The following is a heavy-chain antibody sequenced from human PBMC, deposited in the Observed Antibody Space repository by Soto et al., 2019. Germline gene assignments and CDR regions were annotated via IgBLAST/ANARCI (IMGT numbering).Heavy chain of an antibody. Sequence: SETLSLTCTVSGGPISSYYWSWIRQPPGKGLEYIGYIYYSGSTNYNPSLKSRVTISIDASKNQFSLKLSSVTAADTAVYYCARLIGSYCSSTSCYSWFDPWGQGTLVTVSS. J-gene: IGHJ5*02. D-gene: IGHD2-2*01. CDR3: ARLIGSYCSSTSCYSWFDP. CDR1: GGPISSYY. CDR2: IYYSGST. V-gene: IGHV4-59*08.